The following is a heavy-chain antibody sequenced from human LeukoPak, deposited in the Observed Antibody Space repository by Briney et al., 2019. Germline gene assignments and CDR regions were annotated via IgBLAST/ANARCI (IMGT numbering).Heavy chain of an antibody. D-gene: IGHD5-24*01. CDR2: IKQDGSKK. J-gene: IGHJ4*02. CDR3: TRVGYIDEGIDY. CDR1: GFPFSSYW. V-gene: IGHV3-7*04. Sequence: GGSLRLSCVASGFPFSSYWMTWVRQAPGKGLEWVANIKQDGSKKSYVDSVKGRFTIYRDNAKNSLYLQMNSLRAEDTAIYYCTRVGYIDEGIDYWGQGTLVTVSS.